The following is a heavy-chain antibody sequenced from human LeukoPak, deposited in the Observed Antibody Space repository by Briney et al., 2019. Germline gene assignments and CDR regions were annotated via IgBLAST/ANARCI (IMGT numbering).Heavy chain of an antibody. V-gene: IGHV4-59*01. CDR2: IYYSGST. CDR1: GGSISSYY. J-gene: IGHJ3*02. CDR3: ASYPGYSSGWYDAFDI. D-gene: IGHD6-19*01. Sequence: KPSENLSLTCTVSGGSISSYYWGWIRQPPGKGLEWIGYIYYSGSTNYNPSLKSRVTISVDTSKNQFSLKLSSVTAADTAVYYCASYPGYSSGWYDAFDIWGQGTMVTVSS.